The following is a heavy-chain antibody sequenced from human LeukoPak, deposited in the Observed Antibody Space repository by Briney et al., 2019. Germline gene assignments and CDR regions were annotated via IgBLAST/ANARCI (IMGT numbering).Heavy chain of an antibody. Sequence: KSSETLSLTCTVSGGSFSAYYWNWIRHPPGKGLEIGYVYYSGRTNYNPSLKSRVTISIDTSKNQFSLRLRSVTAADTAVYYCANLDMATISLDYWGQGTLVTVSS. CDR3: ANLDMATISLDY. J-gene: IGHJ4*02. CDR2: VYYSGRT. CDR1: GGSFSAYY. V-gene: IGHV4-59*01. D-gene: IGHD5-24*01.